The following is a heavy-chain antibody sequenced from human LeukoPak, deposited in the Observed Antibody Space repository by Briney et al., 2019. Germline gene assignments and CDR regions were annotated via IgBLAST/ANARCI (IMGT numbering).Heavy chain of an antibody. Sequence: PSQTLSLTRTISGGSISSSSHYWGWIRQPPWKGLEWIVRVYYSGNTYYNQSLKRRVTISVDTPKNQFSLKLTSVTAPDTAVYYCARFSPSSDYQFASDYWGQGTLVTVSS. CDR3: ARFSPSSDYQFASDY. CDR2: VYYSGNT. CDR1: GGSISSSSHY. J-gene: IGHJ4*02. V-gene: IGHV4-39*01. D-gene: IGHD4-11*01.